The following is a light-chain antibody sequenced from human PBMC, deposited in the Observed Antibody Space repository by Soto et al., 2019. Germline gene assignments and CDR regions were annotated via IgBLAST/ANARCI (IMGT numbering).Light chain of an antibody. CDR1: QSVGNS. J-gene: IGKJ1*01. V-gene: IGKV3-15*01. CDR3: QQYKYWTPT. CDR2: GAS. Sequence: VMTQFPATLSVSPGERVTLFCRASQSVGNSLAWYRQKPGQRPRLLVYGASTRATGLPARFSGNGSGTELTLTISSLQSEDGEVDDCQQYKYWTPTFGQGTKVEI.